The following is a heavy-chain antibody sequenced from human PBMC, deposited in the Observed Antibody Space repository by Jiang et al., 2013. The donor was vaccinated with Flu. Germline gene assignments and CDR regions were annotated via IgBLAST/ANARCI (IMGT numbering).Heavy chain of an antibody. CDR1: GRLHQQWWLL. Sequence: VSGRLHQQWWLLLELDPPAPREGPGVDWVHLLQWEQLLQPSLKSRVTISVDTSKNQFSLKLSSVTAADTAVYYCARYSTAMVTYYFDYWGQGTLVTVSS. V-gene: IGHV4-31*02. CDR3: ARYSTAMVTYYFDY. J-gene: IGHJ4*02. D-gene: IGHD5-18*01. CDR2: LLQWEQ.